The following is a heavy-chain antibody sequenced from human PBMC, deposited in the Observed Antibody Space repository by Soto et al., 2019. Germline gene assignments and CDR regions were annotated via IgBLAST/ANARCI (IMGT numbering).Heavy chain of an antibody. V-gene: IGHV4-31*03. D-gene: IGHD6-13*01. CDR1: GGSISSGGYY. Sequence: QVQLQESGPGLVKPSQTLSLTCTVSGGSISSGGYYWSWIRQHPGKGLEWIGYIYYSGSTYYNPSLKSRVTISVDTSKNRFSLKLSSVTAADTAVYYCARVRIAAAGNEYFQHWGQGTLVTVSS. J-gene: IGHJ1*01. CDR3: ARVRIAAAGNEYFQH. CDR2: IYYSGST.